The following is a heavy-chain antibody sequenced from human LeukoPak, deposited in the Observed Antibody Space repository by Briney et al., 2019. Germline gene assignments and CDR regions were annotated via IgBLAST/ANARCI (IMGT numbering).Heavy chain of an antibody. Sequence: PGGSLRLSCAASGFTFSSYSMNWVRQAPGKGLEWVSVISDSGDTTYYADSVKGRFTISRDNSKNTLFLLMNSLRAEDTAVYYCAKDARRTNGWYFFDYWGQGTLVTVSS. CDR3: AKDARRTNGWYFFDY. D-gene: IGHD6-19*01. J-gene: IGHJ4*02. CDR2: ISDSGDTT. CDR1: GFTFSSYS. V-gene: IGHV3-23*01.